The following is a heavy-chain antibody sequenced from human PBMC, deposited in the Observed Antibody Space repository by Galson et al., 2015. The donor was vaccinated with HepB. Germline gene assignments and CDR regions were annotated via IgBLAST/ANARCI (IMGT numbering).Heavy chain of an antibody. J-gene: IGHJ6*02. D-gene: IGHD6-6*01. CDR1: GGSISSGGYY. Sequence: TLSLTCTVSGGSISSGGYYWSWIRQHPGKGLEWIGYIYYSGSTYYNTSLKSRVTISVDTSKNQFSLKLSSVTAADTAVYYCARATTLNEYSSSFGIYYYGMDVWGQGTTVTVSS. CDR2: IYYSGST. V-gene: IGHV4-31*03. CDR3: ARATTLNEYSSSFGIYYYGMDV.